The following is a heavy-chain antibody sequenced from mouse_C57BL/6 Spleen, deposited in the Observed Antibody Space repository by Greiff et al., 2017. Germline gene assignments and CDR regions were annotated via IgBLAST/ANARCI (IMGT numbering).Heavy chain of an antibody. CDR3: AKGLGRGYFDY. CDR1: GYTFTSYW. D-gene: IGHD4-1*01. J-gene: IGHJ2*01. CDR2: IDPNSGGT. V-gene: IGHV1-72*01. Sequence: VQLQQSGAELVKPGASVKLSCKASGYTFTSYWMHWVKQSPGRGLEWIGRIDPNSGGTKYNEKFKGKATLTVDKPASTAYMQFRSLTSEGSAVSLCAKGLGRGYFDYWGQGTTRTVSS.